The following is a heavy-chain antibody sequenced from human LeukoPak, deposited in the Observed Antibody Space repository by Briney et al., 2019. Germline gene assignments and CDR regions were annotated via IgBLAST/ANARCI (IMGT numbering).Heavy chain of an antibody. Sequence: SETLSLTCTVSGDSISTSNSYWGWIRQPPGKGLEWIGSIYYSGNTYYNASLKSRVTISVDTSKNQFSLKLSSVTAADTAVYYCARVAGYDFWSGVRDYYYYMDVWGKGTTVTVSS. CDR1: GDSISTSNSY. CDR2: IYYSGNT. D-gene: IGHD3-3*01. CDR3: ARVAGYDFWSGVRDYYYYMDV. J-gene: IGHJ6*03. V-gene: IGHV4-39*07.